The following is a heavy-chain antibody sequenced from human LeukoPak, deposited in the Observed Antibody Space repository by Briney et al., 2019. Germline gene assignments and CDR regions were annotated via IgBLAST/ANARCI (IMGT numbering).Heavy chain of an antibody. CDR2: ISGGST. CDR1: GFTVSSNE. D-gene: IGHD3-22*01. Sequence: GGSLRLSCAASGFTVSSNEMSWVRQAPGKGLEWVSSISGGSTYYADSRKGRFTISRDNSKNTLYLQMNSLRAEDTAVYYCAKDVYYYDSSGYYHWGQGTLVTVSS. J-gene: IGHJ5*02. CDR3: AKDVYYYDSSGYYH. V-gene: IGHV3-38-3*01.